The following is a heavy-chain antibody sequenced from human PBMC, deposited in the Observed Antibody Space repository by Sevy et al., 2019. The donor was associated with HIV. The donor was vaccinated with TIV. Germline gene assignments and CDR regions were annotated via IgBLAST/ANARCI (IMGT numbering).Heavy chain of an antibody. CDR3: ARGGPYDFWSGYYRTEGRNWFDP. J-gene: IGHJ5*02. V-gene: IGHV4-59*01. CDR2: IYYSGST. D-gene: IGHD3-3*01. Sequence: SETLSLTCTVSGGSISSYYWSWIRQPPGKGLEWIGYIYYSGSTNYNPSLKSRVTISVDTSKNQFSLKLSSVTAADTAVYYCARGGPYDFWSGYYRTEGRNWFDPWGQGTLVTVSS. CDR1: GGSISSYY.